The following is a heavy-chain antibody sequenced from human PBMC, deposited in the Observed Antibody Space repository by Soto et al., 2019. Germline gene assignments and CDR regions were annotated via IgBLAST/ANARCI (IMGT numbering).Heavy chain of an antibody. CDR1: GFTFSDYY. V-gene: IGHV3-11*01. CDR3: ASNYYDSSGYYYHPDY. J-gene: IGHJ4*02. Sequence: PGGSLRLSCAASGFTFSDYYMSWIRQAPGKGLEWVSYISSSGSTIYYADSVKGRFTISRDNAKNSLYLQMNSLRAEDTAVYYCASNYYDSSGYYYHPDYWGQGTLVTVSS. CDR2: ISSSGSTI. D-gene: IGHD3-22*01.